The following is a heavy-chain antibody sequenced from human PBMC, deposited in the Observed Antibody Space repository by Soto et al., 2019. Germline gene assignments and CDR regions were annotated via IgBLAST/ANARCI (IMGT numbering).Heavy chain of an antibody. Sequence: SVKVSCKASGGTFSSYAISWVRQAPGQGLEWMGGIIPIFGTANYAQKFQGRVTITADESTSTAYMELSSLRSEDTAVYYCARDRDCSSTNCYATNDIWGQGTMVTVSS. CDR1: GGTFSSYA. V-gene: IGHV1-69*13. J-gene: IGHJ3*02. D-gene: IGHD2-2*01. CDR3: ARDRDCSSTNCYATNDI. CDR2: IIPIFGTA.